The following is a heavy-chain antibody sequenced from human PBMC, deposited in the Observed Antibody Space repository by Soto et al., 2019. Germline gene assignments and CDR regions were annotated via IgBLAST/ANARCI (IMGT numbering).Heavy chain of an antibody. CDR3: ARADRTLVTSYSLDV. Sequence: LPETLSLTCAVYGGSFSGYYWTWIRQPPGKGLEWIGEINHSGTINFNPSLKSRLTISLDTSKKHFSLKLSSVTDADTAAYYCARADRTLVTSYSLDVWGQRTTVTVSS. CDR1: GGSFSGYY. CDR2: INHSGTI. J-gene: IGHJ6*02. D-gene: IGHD2-21*02. V-gene: IGHV4-34*01.